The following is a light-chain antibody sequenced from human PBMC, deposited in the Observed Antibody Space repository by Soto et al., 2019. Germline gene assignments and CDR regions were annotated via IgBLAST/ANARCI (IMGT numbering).Light chain of an antibody. V-gene: IGKV3-15*01. CDR3: QQYNNWPYT. CDR1: QSVGRN. J-gene: IGKJ2*01. Sequence: EIVMTQSPVALSVSPGESAALSRRASQSVGRNFAWYQQRPGQAPRVLIYGTSTRATGVPARFSGSGSGTDFTLTISSLQSEDFAVYYCQQYNNWPYTFGQGTRLEIK. CDR2: GTS.